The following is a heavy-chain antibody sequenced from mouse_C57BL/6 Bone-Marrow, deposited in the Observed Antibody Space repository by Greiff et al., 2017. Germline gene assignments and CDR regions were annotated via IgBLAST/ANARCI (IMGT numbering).Heavy chain of an antibody. CDR1: GYSFTSYY. CDR3: ARRDDYAWFAY. V-gene: IGHV1-66*01. Sequence: VQGVESGPELVKPGASVKISCKASGYSFTSYYIHWVKQRPGQGLEWIGWIYPGSGNTKYNEKFKGKATLTADTSSSTAYMQLSSLTSEDSAVYYCARRDDYAWFAYWGQGTLVTVSA. CDR2: IYPGSGNT. D-gene: IGHD2-4*01. J-gene: IGHJ3*01.